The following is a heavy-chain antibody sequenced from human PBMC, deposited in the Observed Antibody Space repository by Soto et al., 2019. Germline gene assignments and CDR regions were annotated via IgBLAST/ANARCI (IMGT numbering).Heavy chain of an antibody. Sequence: ASVKVSCKASGCTFSGYAISCVRQAPGQGLEWMGGIIPIFGTANYAQKFQGRVTITADESTSTAYMELSSLRSEDTAVYYCARDRGYCSGGSCYLVYYFDYWGQGTLVTVSS. CDR1: GCTFSGYA. CDR3: ARDRGYCSGGSCYLVYYFDY. CDR2: IIPIFGTA. V-gene: IGHV1-69*13. D-gene: IGHD2-15*01. J-gene: IGHJ4*02.